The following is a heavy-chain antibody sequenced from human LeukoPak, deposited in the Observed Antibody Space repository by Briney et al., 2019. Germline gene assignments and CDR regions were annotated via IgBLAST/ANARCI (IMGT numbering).Heavy chain of an antibody. V-gene: IGHV1-2*02. CDR1: GYTFTGYY. Sequence: ASVKVSCKASGYTFTGYYMHWVRQAPGQGLEWMGWINPNSGGTNYVQKFQGRVTMTRDTSISTAYMELSRLRSDDTAVYYCAREIPGIVVVPAAWGFDYWGQGTLVTVSS. CDR2: INPNSGGT. D-gene: IGHD2-2*01. J-gene: IGHJ4*02. CDR3: AREIPGIVVVPAAWGFDY.